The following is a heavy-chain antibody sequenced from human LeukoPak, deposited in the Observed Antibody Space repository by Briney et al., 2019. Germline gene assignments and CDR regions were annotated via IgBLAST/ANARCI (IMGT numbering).Heavy chain of an antibody. CDR3: VKDLRDMWTFDY. CDR2: IWRDGNNK. Sequence: GGSLRLSCAASGFTFSYYAMHWVRQGPGNGLEWVAVIWRDGNNKYYADSVKGRFTISRDNARSILYLQMSSLRAEDTAVYYCVKDLRDMWTFDYWGQGRPATVSS. J-gene: IGHJ4*01. V-gene: IGHV3-33*06. D-gene: IGHD2-21*01. CDR1: GFTFSYYA.